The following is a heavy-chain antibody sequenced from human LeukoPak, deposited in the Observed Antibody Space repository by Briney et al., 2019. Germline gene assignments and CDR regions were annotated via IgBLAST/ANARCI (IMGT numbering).Heavy chain of an antibody. J-gene: IGHJ4*02. CDR2: IHYSGST. CDR1: GGSISSSRYY. V-gene: IGHV4-39*07. CDR3: ARGSLFIQGSSWIY. D-gene: IGHD6-13*01. Sequence: PSETLSLTCTVSGGSISSSRYYWGWIRQPPGKGLEWIGSIHYSGSTYYNPSLKSRVTVSVDTSENQFSLKLSSVAAADTAVYYCARGSLFIQGSSWIYWGQGTLVTVSS.